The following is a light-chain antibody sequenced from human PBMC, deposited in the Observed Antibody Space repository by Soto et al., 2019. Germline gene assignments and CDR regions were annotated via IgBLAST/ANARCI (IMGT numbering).Light chain of an antibody. CDR1: SSNIGDNS. V-gene: IGLV1-51*01. CDR2: DSN. J-gene: IGLJ3*02. CDR3: GTWDGSLRAGV. Sequence: QSVLTQPPSVSAAPGQKVTISCSGSSSNIGDNSVSWYQQFPGTAPKLLIYDSNQRPSGIPDRFSGSKSGTSATLGITGLQTGDEADYYCGTWDGSLRAGVFGGGTKLTVL.